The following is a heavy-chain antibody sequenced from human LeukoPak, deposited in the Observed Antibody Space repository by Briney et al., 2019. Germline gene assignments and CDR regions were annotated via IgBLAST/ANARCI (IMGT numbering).Heavy chain of an antibody. CDR1: GFTFSSYA. CDR2: ISASGDIT. Sequence: GGSLKLSCAASGFTFSSYAISWVRQAPGQGLEWVSSISASGDITYYADYVQGRVTISRDKSTNTPYVQLNSLRVEDTAVYYCAKDRRGGSYYAATLDIWGPGTMVTVAS. D-gene: IGHD1-26*01. J-gene: IGHJ3*02. CDR3: AKDRRGGSYYAATLDI. V-gene: IGHV3-23*01.